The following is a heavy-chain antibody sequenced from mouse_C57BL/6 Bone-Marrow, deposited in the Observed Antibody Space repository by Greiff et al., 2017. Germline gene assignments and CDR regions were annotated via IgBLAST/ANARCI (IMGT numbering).Heavy chain of an antibody. D-gene: IGHD2-3*01. V-gene: IGHV1-9*01. Sequence: QVQLKESGAELMKPGASVKLSCKATGYTFTGYWIEWVKQRPGHGLEWIGEILPGSGSTNYHEKFKGKATFTADTSSNTAYMQLSSLTTEDSAIYYCARDGYFLFDYWGQGTTLTVSS. CDR2: ILPGSGST. CDR1: GYTFTGYW. CDR3: ARDGYFLFDY. J-gene: IGHJ2*01.